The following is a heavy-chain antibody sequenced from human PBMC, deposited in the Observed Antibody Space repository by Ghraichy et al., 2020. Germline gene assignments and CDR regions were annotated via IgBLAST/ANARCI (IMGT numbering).Heavy chain of an antibody. V-gene: IGHV3-7*01. Sequence: GGSLRLSCAASGFTFSRYWMTWVRQAPGKGLEWVANIKEDGNEKYYVDSVKGRFTISRDNAKNSLSLQMNSLRAEDTAVYYCARDVADYFGSGSFYQRALYYYYMDVWGKGTTVTVSS. J-gene: IGHJ6*03. D-gene: IGHD3-10*01. CDR1: GFTFSRYW. CDR3: ARDVADYFGSGSFYQRALYYYYMDV. CDR2: IKEDGNEK.